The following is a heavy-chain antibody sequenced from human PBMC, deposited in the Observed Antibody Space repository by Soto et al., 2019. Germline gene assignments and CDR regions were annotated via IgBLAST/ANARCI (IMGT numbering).Heavy chain of an antibody. D-gene: IGHD3-22*01. V-gene: IGHV4-30-2*01. CDR2: IYHSGST. CDR1: GGYISSGCYS. CDR3: ARGGGSSGYPD. J-gene: IGHJ4*02. Sequence: SETLSLTCAVSGGYISSGCYSWSWIRQPPGKGLEWIGYIYHSGSTYYNPSLKSRVTISVDRSKNQLSLKLSSVTAADTAVYYCARGGGSSGYPDWGQGTLVTVS.